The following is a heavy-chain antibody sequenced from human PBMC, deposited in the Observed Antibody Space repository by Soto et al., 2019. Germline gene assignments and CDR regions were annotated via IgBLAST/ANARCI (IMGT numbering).Heavy chain of an antibody. V-gene: IGHV3-30*18. CDR1: EFIFSSYG. Sequence: QVQLVESGGGVVQPGRSLRLSCVASEFIFSSYGMHWVRQAPGKGLEWVAGISYDGSKKYYADSVKGRFTISRDNSKNTLYLQMNSLRAEDTAVYYCAKRVGATLGWLDPWGQGTLVTVSS. D-gene: IGHD2-15*01. J-gene: IGHJ5*02. CDR3: AKRVGATLGWLDP. CDR2: ISYDGSKK.